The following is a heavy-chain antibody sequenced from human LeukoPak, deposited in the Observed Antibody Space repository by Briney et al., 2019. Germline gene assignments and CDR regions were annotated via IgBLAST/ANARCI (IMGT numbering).Heavy chain of an antibody. CDR1: GFTFSSYA. D-gene: IGHD4-11*01. Sequence: GGSLRLSCAASGFTFSSYAMHWVRQAPGKGLGWGAVISYDGSNKYYADSVKGRFTISRDNSKNTLYLQMNSLRAEDTAVYYCARELYSNYYYYYGMDVWGQGTTVTVSS. J-gene: IGHJ6*02. CDR3: ARELYSNYYYYYGMDV. CDR2: ISYDGSNK. V-gene: IGHV3-30-3*01.